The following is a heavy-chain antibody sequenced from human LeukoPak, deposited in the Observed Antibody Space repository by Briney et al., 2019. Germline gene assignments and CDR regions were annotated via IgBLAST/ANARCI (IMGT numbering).Heavy chain of an antibody. Sequence: SETLSLTCTVSGGSISSGGYYWSWIRQHPGKGLEWIGYIYYSGSTYYNPSLKSRITISVDTSKNQFSLNLTSLTAADTAVYYCAREGTGVYSNSPDYWGQGTLLTVSS. CDR2: IYYSGST. D-gene: IGHD6-13*01. J-gene: IGHJ4*02. CDR3: AREGTGVYSNSPDY. CDR1: GGSISSGGYY. V-gene: IGHV4-31*03.